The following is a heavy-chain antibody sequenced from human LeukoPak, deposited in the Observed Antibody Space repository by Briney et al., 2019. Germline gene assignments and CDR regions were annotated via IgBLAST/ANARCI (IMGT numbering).Heavy chain of an antibody. Sequence: RSETLSLTCAVSGGSISSSTYYWAWIRQPPGKGLEWIGSIYFSGSTFYNPSLKSRGTIFVDTSKKQFSLKLSSVTAADTAVYYCAKHAGGSSWREGAFDIWGQGTMVTGSS. CDR2: IYFSGST. D-gene: IGHD6-13*01. J-gene: IGHJ3*02. V-gene: IGHV4-39*01. CDR3: AKHAGGSSWREGAFDI. CDR1: GGSISSSTYY.